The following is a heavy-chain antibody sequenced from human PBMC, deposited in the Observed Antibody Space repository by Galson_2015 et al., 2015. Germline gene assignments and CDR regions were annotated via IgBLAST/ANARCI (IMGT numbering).Heavy chain of an antibody. CDR1: GFTFRDYR. D-gene: IGHD3-3*01. J-gene: IGHJ6*04. CDR3: ARDGPGVLRFLDV. Sequence: SLRLSCAASGFTFRDYRMNWVRQAPGKGLEWISYISNGGSTIYYADSVKGRFTISRDNAKNSLYLRMNSLRDEDTAVYYCARDGPGVLRFLDVWGKGTTVTVSS. CDR2: ISNGGSTI. V-gene: IGHV3-48*02.